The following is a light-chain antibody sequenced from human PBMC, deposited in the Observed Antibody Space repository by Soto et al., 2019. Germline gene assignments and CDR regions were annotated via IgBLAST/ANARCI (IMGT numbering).Light chain of an antibody. J-gene: IGLJ3*02. CDR1: RSNIGSNA. Sequence: QPVLTQPPSESGTPGQRVTISCSGSRSNIGSNAVSWYQQLPGTAPKLLIYNDNQRPSGVPDRFSASKSGTSASLAISGLQSEDEADYYCAAWDDSLNARGVFGGGTKLTVL. CDR3: AAWDDSLNARGV. V-gene: IGLV1-44*01. CDR2: NDN.